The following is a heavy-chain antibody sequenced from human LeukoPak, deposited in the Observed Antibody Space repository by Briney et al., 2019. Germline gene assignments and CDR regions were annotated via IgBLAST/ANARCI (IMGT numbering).Heavy chain of an antibody. V-gene: IGHV4-59*12. D-gene: IGHD5-12*01. J-gene: IGHJ3*02. CDR2: IYYSGST. CDR3: ARDLGGYGYHDAFDI. Sequence: SETLSLTCTVSGGSIGSYYWSWIRQPPGKGLEWIGYIYYSGSTNYNPSLKSRVTISVDTSKNQFSLKLSSVTAADTAAYYCARDLGGYGYHDAFDIWGQGTMVTVSS. CDR1: GGSIGSYY.